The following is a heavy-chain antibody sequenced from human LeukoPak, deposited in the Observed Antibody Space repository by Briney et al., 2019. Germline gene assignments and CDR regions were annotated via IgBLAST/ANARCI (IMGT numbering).Heavy chain of an antibody. CDR1: GYTFTSYA. Sequence: ASVKVSCKASGYTFTSYAIHWVRQAPGQGLEWMGWITPSGGTNYPQKFQGRVAITWDTSITTAYMDLSKLTSDDTAVYYCARDRYGDGFAHLDYWGQGALVTVSS. D-gene: IGHD5-24*01. CDR2: ITPSGGT. V-gene: IGHV1-2*02. CDR3: ARDRYGDGFAHLDY. J-gene: IGHJ4*02.